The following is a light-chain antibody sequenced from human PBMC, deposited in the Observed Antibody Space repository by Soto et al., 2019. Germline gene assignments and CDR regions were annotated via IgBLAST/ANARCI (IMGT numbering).Light chain of an antibody. CDR1: QSISNW. CDR3: QRYHDYSVNN. Sequence: DIQMTQSPSTLSASVGDRVTITCRASQSISNWLTWYQQKPGKATSLLLYKESTLQSGVPSRFSGSGSGTQLAQTIMRLQPDDLAAYYGQRYHDYSVNNFGQGTKVENK. J-gene: IGKJ2*01. V-gene: IGKV1-5*03. CDR2: KES.